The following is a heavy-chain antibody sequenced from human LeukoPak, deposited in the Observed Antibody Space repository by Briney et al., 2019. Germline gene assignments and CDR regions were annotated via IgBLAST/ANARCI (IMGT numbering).Heavy chain of an antibody. D-gene: IGHD2-2*01. V-gene: IGHV4-39*01. CDR2: IYYSGST. CDR1: GGSISSSSYY. J-gene: IGHJ4*02. CDR3: ARQLGYCSSTSCYADKVDY. Sequence: SETLSLTCTVSGGSISSSSYYWGWIRQPPGKGLEWIGSIYYSGSTYYNTSLKSRVTISVDTSKNQFSLKLSSVTAADTAVYYCARQLGYCSSTSCYADKVDYWGQGTLVTVSS.